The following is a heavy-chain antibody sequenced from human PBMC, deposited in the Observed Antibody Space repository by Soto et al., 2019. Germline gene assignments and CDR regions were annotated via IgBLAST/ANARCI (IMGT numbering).Heavy chain of an antibody. CDR1: GYTFSDFD. J-gene: IGHJ6*02. Sequence: QAHLEQSGAELKKPGASVKVSCKASGYTFSDFDINWLRQASGQGPEWMGRMNAKSGDTFFAQRFQGKFNMTWDTSLSTAYMEVGSLTSDDTAIYYCARGNPFNYAGFDVWGQGTTVAVSS. D-gene: IGHD3-16*01. V-gene: IGHV1-8*01. CDR3: ARGNPFNYAGFDV. CDR2: MNAKSGDT.